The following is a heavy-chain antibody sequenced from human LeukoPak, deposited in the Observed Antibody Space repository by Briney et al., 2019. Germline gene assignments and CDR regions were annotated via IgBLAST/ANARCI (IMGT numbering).Heavy chain of an antibody. CDR2: ISAYNGNT. V-gene: IGHV1-18*01. J-gene: IGHJ3*02. CDR3: AREPQHSSGWLDAFDI. D-gene: IGHD6-19*01. CDR1: GYTFTSYG. Sequence: GASVKVSCKASGYTFTSYGISWVRQAPGQGLEWMGWISAYNGNTNYAQKLQGRVTMTTDTSTSTAYMELRSLRSDDTAVYYCAREPQHSSGWLDAFDIWGQGTMVTASS.